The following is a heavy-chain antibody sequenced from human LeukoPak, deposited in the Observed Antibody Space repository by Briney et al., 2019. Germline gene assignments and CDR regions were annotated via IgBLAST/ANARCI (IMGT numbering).Heavy chain of an antibody. J-gene: IGHJ5*02. CDR1: GGSFSGYY. CDR2: IYTSGST. Sequence: SETLSLTCAVYGGSFSGYYWTWIRQPPGKGLEWIGYIYTSGSTNYNPSLKSRVTISVDTSKNQFSLKLSSVTAADTAVYYCARFLQKFYFDPWGQGILVTVSS. CDR3: ARFLQKFYFDP. V-gene: IGHV4-4*09. D-gene: IGHD2/OR15-2a*01.